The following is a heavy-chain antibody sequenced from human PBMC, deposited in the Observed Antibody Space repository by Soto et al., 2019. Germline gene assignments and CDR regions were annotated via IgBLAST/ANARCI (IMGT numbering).Heavy chain of an antibody. Sequence: RASVKVSCKASGYTFTSYGISWVRQAPGQGLEWMGWISAYNGNTNYAQKLQGRVTMTTDTSTSTAYMELRSLRSDDTAVYYCARDEYYYDSSGYYYYYGMDVWGQGTTVTVSS. D-gene: IGHD3-22*01. CDR1: GYTFTSYG. V-gene: IGHV1-18*01. CDR2: ISAYNGNT. CDR3: ARDEYYYDSSGYYYYYGMDV. J-gene: IGHJ6*02.